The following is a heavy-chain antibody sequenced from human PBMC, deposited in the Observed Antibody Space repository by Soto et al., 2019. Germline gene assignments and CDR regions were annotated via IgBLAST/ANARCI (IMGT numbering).Heavy chain of an antibody. Sequence: PGGSLRLSCAASGFTVSSNYMSWVRQAPGKGLEWVSVIYSGGSTYYADSVKGRFTISRDNSKNTLYLQMNSLRAEDTAVYYCARGVVVAATPYNMDVWGKGTTVTVSS. J-gene: IGHJ6*03. CDR3: ARGVVVAATPYNMDV. CDR1: GFTVSSNY. CDR2: IYSGGST. D-gene: IGHD2-15*01. V-gene: IGHV3-66*01.